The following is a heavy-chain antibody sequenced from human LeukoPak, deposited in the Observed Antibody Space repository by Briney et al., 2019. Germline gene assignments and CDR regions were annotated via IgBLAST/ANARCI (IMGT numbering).Heavy chain of an antibody. CDR3: TRQGQSYHSGFLY. CDR1: DDSISDYY. D-gene: IGHD3-16*02. J-gene: IGHJ4*02. Sequence: PSETLSLTCTVSDDSISDYYRGWIRQPPGKGLEWIEYFHNSGTSTYNPSLKSRVTISADKSISTAYLQWGSLKASDTAMYYCTRQGQSYHSGFLYWGQGTLVTVSS. CDR2: FHNSGTS. V-gene: IGHV4-59*08.